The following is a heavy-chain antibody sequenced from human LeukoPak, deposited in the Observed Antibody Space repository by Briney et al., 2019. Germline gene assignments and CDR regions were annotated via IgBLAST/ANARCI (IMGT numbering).Heavy chain of an antibody. CDR2: INPSGGST. V-gene: IGHV1-46*01. J-gene: IGHJ4*02. Sequence: ASVKVSCKASGYTFTSYYMHWVRQAPGQGLEWMGIINPSGGSTSYAQKFQGRVTMTRDTSTSTVYMELSSLRSEDTAVYYCAAALGGGIVVVPAASDYWGQGTLVTVSS. CDR1: GYTFTSYY. CDR3: AAALGGGIVVVPAASDY. D-gene: IGHD2-2*01.